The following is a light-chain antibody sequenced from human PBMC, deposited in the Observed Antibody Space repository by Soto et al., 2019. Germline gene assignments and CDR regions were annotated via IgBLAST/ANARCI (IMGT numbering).Light chain of an antibody. CDR2: AAS. Sequence: DIQMTQSPSSLSASVGDRVTITCRASQSISNYLNWYQQKPGKAPKLLINAASSLQGGVPSRFSGRGSGTDFTLTISSLQPEDFATYYCQQCYRTPITFGQGTRLEIK. V-gene: IGKV1-39*01. CDR3: QQCYRTPIT. CDR1: QSISNY. J-gene: IGKJ5*01.